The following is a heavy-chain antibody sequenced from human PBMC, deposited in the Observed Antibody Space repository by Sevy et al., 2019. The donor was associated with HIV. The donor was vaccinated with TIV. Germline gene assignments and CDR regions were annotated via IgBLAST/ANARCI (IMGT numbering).Heavy chain of an antibody. CDR3: AKIPRVYDSSGYYYFDY. D-gene: IGHD3-22*01. CDR1: GFTFSSYA. V-gene: IGHV3-23*01. CDR2: ISGSGGST. Sequence: GGSLRLSCAASGFTFSSYAMSWVRQAPGKGLEWVSAISGSGGSTYYADSVKGRFTISRDNSKNTLYLQMNSLRVEDTAVYYCAKIPRVYDSSGYYYFDYWGQGTLVTVSS. J-gene: IGHJ4*02.